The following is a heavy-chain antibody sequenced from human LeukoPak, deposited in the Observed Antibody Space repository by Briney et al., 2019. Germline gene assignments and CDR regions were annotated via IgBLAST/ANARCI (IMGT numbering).Heavy chain of an antibody. J-gene: IGHJ4*02. V-gene: IGHV3-23*01. CDR1: GFTFSSYA. CDR3: ARTTVVAKYFDY. D-gene: IGHD4-23*01. Sequence: GESLRLSCAASGFTFSSYAMSWVRQAPGKGLEWVSGISGGGGSTYYADSVKGRFTISRDNSKNTLYLQMNSLRAEDTAVYYCARTTVVAKYFDYWGQGTLVTVSS. CDR2: ISGGGGST.